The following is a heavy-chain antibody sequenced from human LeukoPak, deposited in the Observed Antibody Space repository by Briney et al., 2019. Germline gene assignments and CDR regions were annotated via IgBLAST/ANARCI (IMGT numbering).Heavy chain of an antibody. Sequence: PGGSLRLSCAASGFTFSSYAVSWVRQAPGKGLEWVSSISSSSAYIYYADSVKGRFTISRDNAKNSLYLQLNSLRADDTALYYCAKAASRLGATHDAFDIWGQGTMVTVSS. CDR3: AKAASRLGATHDAFDI. CDR1: GFTFSSYA. J-gene: IGHJ3*02. V-gene: IGHV3-21*04. D-gene: IGHD1-26*01. CDR2: ISSSSAYI.